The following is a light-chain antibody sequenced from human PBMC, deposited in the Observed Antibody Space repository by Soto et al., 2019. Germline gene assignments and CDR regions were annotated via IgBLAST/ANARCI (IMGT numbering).Light chain of an antibody. V-gene: IGLV2-14*01. CDR2: EVS. CDR1: SSDVGGYNY. CDR3: SSYTRSSTRV. J-gene: IGLJ3*02. Sequence: QSALTQPASVSGSPGQTITISRTGTSSDVGGYNYVSWYQQHPGKAPKLMIYEVSNRPSGVSNRFSGSKSGNTASLTISGLQAEDEADYYFSSYTRSSTRVFGGGTKLTVL.